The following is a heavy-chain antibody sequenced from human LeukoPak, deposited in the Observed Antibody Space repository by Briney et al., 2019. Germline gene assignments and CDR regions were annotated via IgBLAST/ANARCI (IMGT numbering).Heavy chain of an antibody. CDR1: GFTFSSYA. J-gene: IGHJ4*02. Sequence: GGSLRLSCAASGFTFSSYAMHWVRQAPGKGLEWVAVISYDGSNKYYADSVKGRFTISRDNSKNTLYLQMNSLRAEDTAMYYCAREWELLAFDYWGQGTLVTVSS. D-gene: IGHD1-26*01. V-gene: IGHV3-30-3*01. CDR3: AREWELLAFDY. CDR2: ISYDGSNK.